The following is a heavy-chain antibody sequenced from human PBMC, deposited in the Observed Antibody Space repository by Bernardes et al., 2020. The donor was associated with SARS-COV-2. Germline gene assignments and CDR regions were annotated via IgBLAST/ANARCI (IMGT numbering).Heavy chain of an antibody. CDR2: ISSDGGST. CDR3: VKNHIAASDYYYGMDV. CDR1: GFTFSYYA. D-gene: IGHD2-21*01. Sequence: GSLRLALSASGFTFSYYAIHWVRPAPGKGLEYVSAISSDGGSTYYADSVKARFTISRDNSKNTLYLQMSSLRAEDTAVYYCVKNHIAASDYYYGMDVWGQGTTVTVSS. J-gene: IGHJ6*02. V-gene: IGHV3-64D*06.